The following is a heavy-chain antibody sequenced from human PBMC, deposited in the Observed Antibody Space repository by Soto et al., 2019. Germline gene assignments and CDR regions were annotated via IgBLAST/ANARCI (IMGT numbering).Heavy chain of an antibody. CDR3: ARLRDGYNFCYFDY. V-gene: IGHV1-69*13. CDR2: IIPIFGTA. J-gene: IGHJ4*02. CDR1: GGTFSSYA. D-gene: IGHD3-3*01. Sequence: SVKVSCKASGGTFSSYAISWVRQAPGQGLEWMGGIIPIFGTANYAQKFQGRVTITADESTSTAYMELSSLRSEDTAVYYCARLRDGYNFCYFDYWGQGTLVTVSS.